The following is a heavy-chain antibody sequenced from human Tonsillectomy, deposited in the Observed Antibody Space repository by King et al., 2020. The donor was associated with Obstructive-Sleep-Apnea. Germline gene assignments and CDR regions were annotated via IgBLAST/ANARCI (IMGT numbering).Heavy chain of an antibody. J-gene: IGHJ6*02. Sequence: VQLQESGPGLVKPSETLSLTCTVSGGSISSYYWSWIRQPPGKGLEGIGFIYYSGSTNYNPSLKSRVTILVDTSKNQFSLRLGSVTAADTAVYYCARDDYYYYGMDVWGQGTTVTVSS. CDR3: ARDDYYYYGMDV. CDR1: GGSISSYY. V-gene: IGHV4-59*01. CDR2: IYYSGST.